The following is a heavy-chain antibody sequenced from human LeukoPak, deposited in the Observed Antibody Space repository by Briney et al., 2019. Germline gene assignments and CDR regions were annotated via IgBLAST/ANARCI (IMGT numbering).Heavy chain of an antibody. CDR3: ATDLGSKYYYDSSGSGDY. V-gene: IGHV1-24*01. CDR1: GYTLTELS. J-gene: IGHJ4*02. Sequence: ASVKVSCKVSGYTLTELSMHWVRQAPGKGLEWMGGFDPEDGETIYAQKFQGRVTMTEDTSTDTAYMELGSLRSEDTAVYYCATDLGSKYYYDSSGSGDYWGQGTLVTVSS. D-gene: IGHD3-22*01. CDR2: FDPEDGET.